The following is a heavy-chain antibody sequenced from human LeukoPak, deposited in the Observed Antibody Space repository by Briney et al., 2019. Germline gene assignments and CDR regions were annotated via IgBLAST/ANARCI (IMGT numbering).Heavy chain of an antibody. CDR2: INTNTGNP. CDR3: ARVAFRFLEWLSPNYYYYMDV. CDR1: GYTFTSYP. Sequence: ASVKVSCKASGYTFTSYPMNWVRQAPGQGLELMGWINTNTGNPTYAQGFTGRCVFSLDTPVSTAYLQISSLKAEDTAVYYCARVAFRFLEWLSPNYYYYMDVWGKGTTVTVSS. J-gene: IGHJ6*03. D-gene: IGHD3-3*01. V-gene: IGHV7-4-1*02.